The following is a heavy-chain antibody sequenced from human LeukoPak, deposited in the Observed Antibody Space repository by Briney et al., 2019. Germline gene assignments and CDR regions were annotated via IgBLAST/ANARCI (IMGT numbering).Heavy chain of an antibody. J-gene: IGHJ5*02. V-gene: IGHV3-23*01. CDR2: IIDTGGRT. CDR1: GFTFSDSA. D-gene: IGHD3-3*01. CDR3: AKGGQDFDFWRFDL. Sequence: TGGSLRLSCAASGFTFSDSAVSWVRHSPGEGLKWVSSIIDTGGRTYYADSMKGRFTTTRDNSRNKVNLQMNSLRAGDTARYYCAKGGQDFDFWRFDLWGQGILVIVSS.